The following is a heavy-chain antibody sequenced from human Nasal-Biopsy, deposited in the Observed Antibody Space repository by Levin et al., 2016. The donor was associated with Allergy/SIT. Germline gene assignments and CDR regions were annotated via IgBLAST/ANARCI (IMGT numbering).Heavy chain of an antibody. CDR3: ARSHCGSATCSVNYFFDY. J-gene: IGHJ4*02. V-gene: IGHV3-30*02. Sequence: SCAASGFTFSNYGMHWVRQAPGKGLEWVAYIRYDGGNKYYADSVKGRFTISRDNSKNTLYLQMNSLRADDTAVYYCARSHCGSATCSVNYFFDYWGQGTLVTVSS. CDR1: GFTFSNYG. CDR2: IRYDGGNK. D-gene: IGHD2-2*01.